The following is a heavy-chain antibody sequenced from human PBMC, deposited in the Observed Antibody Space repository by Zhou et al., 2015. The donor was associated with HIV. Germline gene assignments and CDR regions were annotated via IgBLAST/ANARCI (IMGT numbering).Heavy chain of an antibody. V-gene: IGHV1-69*06. CDR1: GGTFSGSD. CDR3: ARSSVNHDYAFDV. Sequence: LLQSGPEVRKPGSSVKVSCKASGGTFSGSDLSWVRQAPGQGLEWMGRITPMFQTHNYAEKFRARLNITVDRHTSAAYMELSSLTSEDAAVYYCARSSVNHDYAFDVWGQGTKVIVSP. J-gene: IGHJ3*01. D-gene: IGHD3-22*01. CDR2: ITPMFQTH.